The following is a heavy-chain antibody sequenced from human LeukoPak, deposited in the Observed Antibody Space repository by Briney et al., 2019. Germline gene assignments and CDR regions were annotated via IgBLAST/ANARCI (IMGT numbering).Heavy chain of an antibody. J-gene: IGHJ4*02. CDR1: GYTFTGYY. CDR3: ARIVDGSEVRRLQHGRFDY. Sequence: ASVKVSCKASGYTFTGYYMHWVRQAPGQGLEWMGWINPNSGGTNYAQKFQGRVTMTRDTSISTAYMGLSRLRSDDTAVYYCARIVDGSEVRRLQHGRFDYWGQGTLVTVSS. V-gene: IGHV1-2*02. D-gene: IGHD1-26*01. CDR2: INPNSGGT.